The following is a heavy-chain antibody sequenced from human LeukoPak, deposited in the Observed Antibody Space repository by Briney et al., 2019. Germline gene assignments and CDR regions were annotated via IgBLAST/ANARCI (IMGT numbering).Heavy chain of an antibody. CDR2: IYPADSDT. D-gene: IGHD3-22*01. Sequence: GESLKISCKGSGYSFTSYCIAWVRRKPGKGLEYMGIIYPADSDTRYSPSLQGQVTISTDKSISTAYLQWSSLKASDTAMYYCARDYYDSSGYHLDAFDIWGQGTMVTVSS. J-gene: IGHJ3*02. CDR1: GYSFTSYC. CDR3: ARDYYDSSGYHLDAFDI. V-gene: IGHV5-51*01.